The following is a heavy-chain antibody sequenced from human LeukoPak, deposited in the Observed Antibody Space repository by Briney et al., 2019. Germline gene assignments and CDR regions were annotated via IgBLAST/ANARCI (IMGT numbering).Heavy chain of an antibody. CDR1: GYTFTGYY. CDR2: INPNSGGT. D-gene: IGHD3-10*01. Sequence: ASVKVSCKASGYTFTGYYMHWVRQAPGQGLDWMGWINPNSGGTNYAQKFQGWVTMTRDTSISTAYMELSRLRSDDAAVYYCARESLSGDGFDPWGQGTLVTVSS. V-gene: IGHV1-2*04. CDR3: ARESLSGDGFDP. J-gene: IGHJ5*02.